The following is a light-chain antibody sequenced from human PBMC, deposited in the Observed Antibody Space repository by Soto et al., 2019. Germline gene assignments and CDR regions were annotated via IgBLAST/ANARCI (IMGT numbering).Light chain of an antibody. CDR1: QSVSSY. V-gene: IGKV3-11*01. J-gene: IGKJ2*01. Sequence: EIVLTQSPATLSLSPGERATLSCRASQSVSSYLAWYQQKPGQAPRLLIYDASNTATGIPARFSGSGSGTDFTLTISSLAPEDFAVYYCQQRSNWPLGTFGQGTKLEIK. CDR3: QQRSNWPLGT. CDR2: DAS.